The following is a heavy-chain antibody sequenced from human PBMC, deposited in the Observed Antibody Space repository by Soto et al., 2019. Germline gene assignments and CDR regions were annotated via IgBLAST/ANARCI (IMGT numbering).Heavy chain of an antibody. J-gene: IGHJ6*02. CDR2: MNPNSGNT. Sequence: QVQLVQSGAEVKKPGASVKVSCKASGYTFTSYDINWVRQAPGQGLEWMGWMNPNSGNTGYAQKFQGRVTMTRNTSIRTAYMELSSLRSEDTAVYYCARGDYYYHGMDVWGQGTTVTVSS. V-gene: IGHV1-8*01. CDR1: GYTFTSYD. CDR3: ARGDYYYHGMDV.